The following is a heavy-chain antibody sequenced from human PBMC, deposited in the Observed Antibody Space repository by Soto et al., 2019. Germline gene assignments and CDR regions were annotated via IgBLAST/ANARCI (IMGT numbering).Heavy chain of an antibody. J-gene: IGHJ4*02. CDR1: GYTFTSYY. D-gene: IGHD6-13*01. CDR2: INPSGGST. Sequence: ASVKVSCKASGYTFTSYYMHWVRQAPGQGLGWMGIINPSGGSTSYAQKFQGRVTMTRDTSTSTVYMELSSLRSEDTAVYYCESGLEPGIAAAGTGHWGQGTLVTVSS. V-gene: IGHV1-46*01. CDR3: ESGLEPGIAAAGTGH.